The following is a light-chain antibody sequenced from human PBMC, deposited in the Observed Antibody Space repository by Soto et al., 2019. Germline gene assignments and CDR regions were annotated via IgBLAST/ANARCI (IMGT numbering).Light chain of an antibody. CDR2: DVS. Sequence: QSALTQPRSVSGSPGQSVTISCTGTSSDVGGYNYVSWYQQHPGKAPKLMIYDVSKRPSGVHDRFAGSKSGNTASLTISGVQAEDEADYCCCSYAGSDSEVFGGGTKLTVL. CDR3: CSYAGSDSEV. CDR1: SSDVGGYNY. V-gene: IGLV2-11*01. J-gene: IGLJ2*01.